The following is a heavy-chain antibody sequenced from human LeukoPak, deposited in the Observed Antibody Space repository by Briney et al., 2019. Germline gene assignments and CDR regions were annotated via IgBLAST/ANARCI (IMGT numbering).Heavy chain of an antibody. CDR2: IRYDGSNK. J-gene: IGHJ4*02. D-gene: IGHD4-17*01. Sequence: GGSLRLSCAASGFTFNNYGMHWVRQAPGKGLEWVAFIRYDGSNKYYADSVKGRFTISRDNSKNTLSLQMNSLRAEDTAFYYCAKDMRHGDYIFDYWGQGTLVTVSS. CDR3: AKDMRHGDYIFDY. V-gene: IGHV3-30*02. CDR1: GFTFNNYG.